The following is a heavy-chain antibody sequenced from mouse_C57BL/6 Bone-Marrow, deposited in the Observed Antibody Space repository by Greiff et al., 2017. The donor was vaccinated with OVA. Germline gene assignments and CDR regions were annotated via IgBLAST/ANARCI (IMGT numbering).Heavy chain of an antibody. D-gene: IGHD2-1*01. CDR3: TRGIYFDFDY. CDR1: GYTFTDYE. Sequence: QVHVKQSGAELVRPGASVTLSCKASGYTFTDYEMPWVKQTPVHGLEWIGAIDPETGGTAYNQKFKGKAILTADKSSSTAYMELRSLTSEDSAVYYCTRGIYFDFDYWGQGTTLTVSS. J-gene: IGHJ2*01. V-gene: IGHV1-15*01. CDR2: IDPETGGT.